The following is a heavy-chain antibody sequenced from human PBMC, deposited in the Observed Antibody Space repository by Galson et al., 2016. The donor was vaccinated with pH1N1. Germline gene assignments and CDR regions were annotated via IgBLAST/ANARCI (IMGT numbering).Heavy chain of an antibody. CDR1: GYTFTSYV. Sequence: SVKVSCKASGYTFTSYVIHWVRQAPGQRLEWMGWFNAVNGNTKYSQKFQDRVTITTDTSASTAYMELSSLRSEDTARYYCARGPQIVVVEAATPGRFDSWGQGTQVTVSS. V-gene: IGHV1-3*01. CDR2: FNAVNGNT. D-gene: IGHD2-15*01. CDR3: ARGPQIVVVEAATPGRFDS. J-gene: IGHJ5*01.